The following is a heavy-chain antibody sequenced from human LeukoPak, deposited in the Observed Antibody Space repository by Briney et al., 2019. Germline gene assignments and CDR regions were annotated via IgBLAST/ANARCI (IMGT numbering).Heavy chain of an antibody. Sequence: SVKVSCKASGGTFSNYAISWVRQAPGQGLEWMGRIIPILGIANYAQKFQGRVTITADKSTSTANMELSSLRSEDTAVYYCATAGIAAGQDAFDIWGQGTMVTVSS. D-gene: IGHD6-13*01. J-gene: IGHJ3*02. CDR3: ATAGIAAGQDAFDI. CDR2: IIPILGIA. CDR1: GGTFSNYA. V-gene: IGHV1-69*04.